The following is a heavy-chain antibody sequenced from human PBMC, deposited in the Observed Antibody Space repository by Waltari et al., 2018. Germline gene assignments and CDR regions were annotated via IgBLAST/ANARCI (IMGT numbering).Heavy chain of an antibody. CDR2: IYYSGST. D-gene: IGHD5-12*01. CDR1: GGSISIGDYY. J-gene: IGHJ4*02. CDR3: ARGGVATIWGDDY. V-gene: IGHV4-30-4*08. Sequence: QVQLQESGPGLVKPSQTLYLPCTVSGGSISIGDYYWSWIRQPPGKGLEWIGYIYYSGSTYYNPSLKSRVTISVDTSKNQFSLKLSSVTAADTAVYYCARGGVATIWGDDYWGQGTLVTVSS.